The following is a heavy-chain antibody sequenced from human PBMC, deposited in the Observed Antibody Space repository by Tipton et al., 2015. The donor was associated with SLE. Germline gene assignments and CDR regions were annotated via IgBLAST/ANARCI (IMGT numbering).Heavy chain of an antibody. CDR1: GFTFSSYA. CDR2: IRYDGTNK. V-gene: IGHV3-30*02. CDR3: AKGAWLPRDY. D-gene: IGHD6-19*01. Sequence: SLRLSCAASGFTFSSYAMSWVRQAPGKGLEWVAFIRYDGTNKYYADSVKGRFTISRDNSKNTLYLQMNSLGAEDTAVYYCAKGAWLPRDYWGQGTLVTVPS. J-gene: IGHJ4*02.